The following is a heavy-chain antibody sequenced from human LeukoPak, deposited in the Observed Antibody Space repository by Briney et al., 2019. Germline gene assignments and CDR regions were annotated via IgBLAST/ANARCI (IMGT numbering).Heavy chain of an antibody. D-gene: IGHD3-3*01. CDR1: RFTFSDYS. CDR2: ISSGSSYI. Sequence: GGSLRLSGAASRFTFSDYSMNWVRQAPGKGLEWVSSISSGSSYIYYADSVKGRFTISRDNAKNSLYLQMNSLRAEDTAVYYCARDFSRAFDIWGQGTLVTVSS. CDR3: ARDFSRAFDI. V-gene: IGHV3-21*01. J-gene: IGHJ3*02.